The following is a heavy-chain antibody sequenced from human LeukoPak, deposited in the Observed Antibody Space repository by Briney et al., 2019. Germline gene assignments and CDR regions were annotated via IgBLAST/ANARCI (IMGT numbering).Heavy chain of an antibody. CDR3: ARGRRQLVLHDY. Sequence: ASVKVSCKASGYTFTGYGTSWVRQAPGQGLEWMGWISAYNGNTNYAQKLQGRVTMTTDTSTSTAYMELRSLRSDDTAVYYCARGRRQLVLHDYWGQGTLVTVSS. D-gene: IGHD6-13*01. CDR2: ISAYNGNT. CDR1: GYTFTGYG. J-gene: IGHJ4*02. V-gene: IGHV1-18*01.